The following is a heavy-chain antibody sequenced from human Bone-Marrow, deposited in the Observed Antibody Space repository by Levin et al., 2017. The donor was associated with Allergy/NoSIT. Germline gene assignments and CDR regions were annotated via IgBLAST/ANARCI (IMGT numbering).Heavy chain of an antibody. CDR2: ISGSRAGT. D-gene: IGHD6-6*01. CDR1: GFTFSSSG. CDR3: AKDPPLAARPSGLPYYSDF. J-gene: IGHJ4*02. V-gene: IGHV3-23*01. Sequence: GGSLRLSCAVSGFTFSSSGMTWVRQAPGKGLEWVSAISGSRAGTYYADSVKGRFTISRDNSKNTLYLQMDSLRAEDTAVYYCAKDPPLAARPSGLPYYSDFWGQGTLVTVSS.